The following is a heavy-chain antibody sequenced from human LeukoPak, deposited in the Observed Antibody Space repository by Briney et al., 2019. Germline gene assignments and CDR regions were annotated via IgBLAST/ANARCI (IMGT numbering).Heavy chain of an antibody. CDR1: GFTFDDYA. CDR3: ARVSYYDSSGYYFLSYVDY. D-gene: IGHD3-22*01. Sequence: GGSLRLSCAASGFTFDDYAMHWDRQAPGKGLEWVSGISWNSGSIGYADSVRGRFTISRDNSKNTLYLQMNSLGAEDTAVYYCARVSYYDSSGYYFLSYVDYWGQGTLVTVSS. J-gene: IGHJ4*02. V-gene: IGHV3-9*01. CDR2: ISWNSGSI.